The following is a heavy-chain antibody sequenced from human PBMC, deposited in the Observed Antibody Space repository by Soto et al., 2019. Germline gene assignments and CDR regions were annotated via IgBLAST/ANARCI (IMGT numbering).Heavy chain of an antibody. V-gene: IGHV1-69*12. D-gene: IGHD4-17*01. J-gene: IGHJ6*02. CDR1: GGTFSSYA. CDR2: IIPIFGTA. CDR3: ARETTAPLNESWSEGYYGMDV. Sequence: QVQLVQSGAEVKKPGSSVKVSCKASGGTFSSYAISWVRQAPGQGLEWMGGIIPIFGTANYAQKFQGRVTITADEPSSTADMGLSSLSSEDTAVYYCARETTAPLNESWSEGYYGMDVWGQGTTVTVPS.